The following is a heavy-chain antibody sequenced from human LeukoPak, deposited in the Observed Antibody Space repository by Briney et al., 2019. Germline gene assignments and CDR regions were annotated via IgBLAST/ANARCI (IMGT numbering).Heavy chain of an antibody. D-gene: IGHD3-10*01. J-gene: IGHJ6*02. Sequence: GGSLRLSCAASGFTFSSYAMSWVRQAPGKGLEWVSAISGSGGSTYYADSVKGRFTISRDNSKNTLYLQMNSLRAEDTAVYYCAKDLDSVLWFGESLYGMDVWGQGTTVTVSS. CDR2: ISGSGGST. V-gene: IGHV3-23*01. CDR1: GFTFSSYA. CDR3: AKDLDSVLWFGESLYGMDV.